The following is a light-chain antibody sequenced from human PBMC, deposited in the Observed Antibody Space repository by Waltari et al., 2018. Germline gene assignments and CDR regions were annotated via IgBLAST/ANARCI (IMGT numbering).Light chain of an antibody. V-gene: IGLV2-14*01. CDR2: EVT. CDR1: SSDIVGYNY. J-gene: IGLJ3*02. CDR3: SSYTSSSTWV. Sequence: QSALTQPASVSGSPGQSITISCTGTSSDIVGYNYVSWYQQHPGKAPKVMIFEVTNRPSGVSSRFPGSKSGNTASLTISGLQAEDEADYYCSSYTSSSTWVFGGGTRLTVL.